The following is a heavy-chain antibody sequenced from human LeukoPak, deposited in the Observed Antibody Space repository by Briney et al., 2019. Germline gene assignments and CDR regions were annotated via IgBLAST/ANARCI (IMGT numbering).Heavy chain of an antibody. CDR2: ISYDGSNK. CDR3: ARVLAGYSSSWSRPLDY. J-gene: IGHJ4*02. D-gene: IGHD6-13*01. Sequence: GGSLRLSCAASGFTFSSYAMHWVRQAPGKGLEWVAVISYDGSNKYYANSVKGRFTISRDNSKNTLYLQMNSLRAEDTAVYYCARVLAGYSSSWSRPLDYWGQGTLVTVSS. CDR1: GFTFSSYA. V-gene: IGHV3-30-3*01.